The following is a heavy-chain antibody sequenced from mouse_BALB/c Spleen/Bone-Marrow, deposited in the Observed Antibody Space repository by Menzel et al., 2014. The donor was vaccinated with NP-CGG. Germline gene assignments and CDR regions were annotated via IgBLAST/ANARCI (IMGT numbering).Heavy chain of an antibody. V-gene: IGHV5-17*02. CDR2: ISSGSSTI. CDR3: AIRAY. D-gene: IGHD3-2*02. CDR1: GFTFSSFG. J-gene: IGHJ3*01. Sequence: EVKLQESGGGLVLPGGSRKLPCAASGFTFSSFGMHWVRQAPEKGLEWVAYISSGSSTIYYADTVKGRFTISRDNPKNTLFLQMTSLRSEDTAMYYCAIRAYWGQGTLVTVSA.